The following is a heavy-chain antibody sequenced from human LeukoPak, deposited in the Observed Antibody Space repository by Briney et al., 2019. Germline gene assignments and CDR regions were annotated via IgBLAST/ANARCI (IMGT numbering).Heavy chain of an antibody. D-gene: IGHD3-22*01. CDR3: AREGKGYYYDSSGYYYGYNWFDP. CDR2: INHSGST. J-gene: IGHJ5*02. CDR1: GGSFSGYY. V-gene: IGHV4-34*01. Sequence: SETLSLTCAIYGGSFSGYYWSWIRQPPGKGLEWIGEINHSGSTNYNPSLKSRVTISVDTSKNQFSLKLSSVTAADTAVYYCAREGKGYYYDSSGYYYGYNWFDPWGQGTLVTVSS.